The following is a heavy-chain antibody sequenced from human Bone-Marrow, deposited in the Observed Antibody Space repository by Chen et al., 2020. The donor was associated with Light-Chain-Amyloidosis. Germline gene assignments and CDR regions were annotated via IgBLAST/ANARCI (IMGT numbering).Heavy chain of an antibody. CDR2: IYPDDSAA. CDR3: ARRRDGYNFDY. Sequence: EVQLEQSGQEVKKPGESLKISCKGSGYTFPNYWIGWVRQMPGKGLEWMGVIYPDDSAARYSPSFECQVTISAGKSITTAYLLWRSLKASDTAMYYCARRRDGYNFDYWGQGTLVTVSS. V-gene: IGHV5-51*01. D-gene: IGHD5-12*01. J-gene: IGHJ4*02. CDR1: GYTFPNYW.